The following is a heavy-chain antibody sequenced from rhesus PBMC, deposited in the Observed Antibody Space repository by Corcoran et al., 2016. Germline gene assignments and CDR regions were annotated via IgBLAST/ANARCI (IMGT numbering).Heavy chain of an antibody. J-gene: IGHJ4*01. CDR3: ARLTYYYDSGYFDY. CDR2: INGNSGST. D-gene: IGHD3-28*01. Sequence: QVQLQESGPGLVKPSETLSLTCAVSGGSFSSYWWSWIRQPPGKGLEWIGEINGNSGSTNYNPSHKSRVTISKDASKNQFSLKLSFVTAADTAVYYCARLTYYYDSGYFDYWGQGVLVTVSS. V-gene: IGHV4-80*01. CDR1: GGSFSSYW.